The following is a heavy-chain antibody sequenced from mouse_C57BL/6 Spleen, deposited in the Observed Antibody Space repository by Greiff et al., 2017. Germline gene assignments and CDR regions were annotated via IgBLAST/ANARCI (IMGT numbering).Heavy chain of an antibody. Sequence: QVQLQQPGAELVKPGASVKLSCKASGYTFTSYWMQWVKQRPGQGLEWIGEIDPSDSYTNYNQKFKGKATLTVDTSSSTAYMQLSSLTSEDSAVYYCARPNTAGYYAMDYWGQGTSDTVSS. D-gene: IGHD3-1*01. CDR1: GYTFTSYW. CDR2: IDPSDSYT. V-gene: IGHV1-50*01. J-gene: IGHJ4*01. CDR3: ARPNTAGYYAMDY.